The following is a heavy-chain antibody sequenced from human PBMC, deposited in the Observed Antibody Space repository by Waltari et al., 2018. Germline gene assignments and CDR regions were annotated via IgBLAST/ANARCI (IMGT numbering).Heavy chain of an antibody. CDR3: AKLIVGATSFDY. Sequence: QVQLVESGGGVVQPGRSLRLSCAAYGFTFSSYGMHWVRQAPGKGLEWVAVISYDGSNKYYADSVKGRFTISRDNSKNTLYLQMNSLRAEDTAVYYCAKLIVGATSFDYWGQGTLVTVSS. CDR2: ISYDGSNK. D-gene: IGHD1-26*01. J-gene: IGHJ4*02. CDR1: GFTFSSYG. V-gene: IGHV3-30*18.